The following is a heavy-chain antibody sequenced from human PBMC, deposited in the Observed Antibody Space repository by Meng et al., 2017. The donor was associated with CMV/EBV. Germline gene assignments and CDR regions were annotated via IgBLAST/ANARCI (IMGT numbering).Heavy chain of an antibody. CDR1: GGSFSGYY. D-gene: IGHD3-3*01. Sequence: YGGSFSGYYWSWIRQPPGKGLEWIGEINHSGSTNYNPSLKSRVTISVDTSKNQFSLKLSSVTAADTAVYYCASINFWSGPGGEHFQHWGQGTLVT. CDR2: INHSGST. CDR3: ASINFWSGPGGEHFQH. J-gene: IGHJ1*01. V-gene: IGHV4-34*01.